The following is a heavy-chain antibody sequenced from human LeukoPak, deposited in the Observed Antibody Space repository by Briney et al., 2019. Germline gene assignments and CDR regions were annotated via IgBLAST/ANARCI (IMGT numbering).Heavy chain of an antibody. CDR3: ARGKWEPLDY. D-gene: IGHD1-26*01. CDR1: GLTFSTYG. CDR2: IQNDGNDK. V-gene: IGHV3-30*02. J-gene: IGHJ4*02. Sequence: GGSLRLSCAASGLTFSTYGMHWVRQAPGKGLEWVAFIQNDGNDKYYADSVKGRFTISKDNSKNTVDLQMNSLRAEDTAVYYCARGKWEPLDYWGQGTLVTVSS.